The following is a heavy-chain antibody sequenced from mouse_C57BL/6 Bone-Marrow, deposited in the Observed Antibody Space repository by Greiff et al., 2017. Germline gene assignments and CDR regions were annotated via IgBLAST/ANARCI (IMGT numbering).Heavy chain of an antibody. Sequence: QVQLQQSGPELVKPGASVKISCKASGYAFSSSWMNWVKQRPGKGLEWIGRIYPGDGDTNYNGKFKGKATLTADKSSSTAYMQLSSLTSEDSAVYFCAKGRLLPPYYAMDYWGQGTSVTVSS. CDR3: AKGRLLPPYYAMDY. V-gene: IGHV1-82*01. D-gene: IGHD2-3*01. CDR2: IYPGDGDT. CDR1: GYAFSSSW. J-gene: IGHJ4*01.